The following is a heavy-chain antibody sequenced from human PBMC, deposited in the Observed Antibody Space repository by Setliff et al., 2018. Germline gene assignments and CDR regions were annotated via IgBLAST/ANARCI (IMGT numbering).Heavy chain of an antibody. CDR2: IYRSGTT. J-gene: IGHJ5*02. CDR3: ARQSVMGLADNNWFHP. V-gene: IGHV4-38-2*01. Sequence: PSETLSLTCAVSGYSISSGYYWGWIRQPPGKGLEWIGSIYRSGTTHYNPSLKSRVTMSLDTSKNQFSLKLSSVTAADTAVYYCARQSVMGLADNNWFHPWGQGTLVTVSS. D-gene: IGHD2-15*01. CDR1: GYSISSGYY.